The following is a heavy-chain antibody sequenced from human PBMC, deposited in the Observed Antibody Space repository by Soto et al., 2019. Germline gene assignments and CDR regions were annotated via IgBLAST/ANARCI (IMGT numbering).Heavy chain of an antibody. Sequence: GGSLRLSCAASGFTFSDYYMSWIRQAPGKGLEWVSYISSSGSTIYYADSVKGRFTISRDNAMNTQYLQMNNLRVEDTALYYCAKWREGTMIYFDHWGQGILVTVSS. CDR3: AKWREGTMIYFDH. CDR2: ISSSGSTI. CDR1: GFTFSDYY. J-gene: IGHJ4*02. D-gene: IGHD3-22*01. V-gene: IGHV3-11*01.